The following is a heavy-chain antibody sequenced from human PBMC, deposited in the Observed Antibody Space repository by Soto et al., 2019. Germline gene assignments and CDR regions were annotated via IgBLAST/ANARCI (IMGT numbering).Heavy chain of an antibody. CDR2: ITSSSDTI. J-gene: IGHJ6*02. CDR1: GFTFSSFH. V-gene: IGHV3-48*02. CDR3: ARVVVVIQPWYYYSFDV. Sequence: LRLSCAASGFTFSSFHMNWVRQAPGRGLEWVAYITSSSDTIYYSDSVKGRFTISRDNGKNSLFLQMNSLRDEDTAVYYCARVVVVIQPWYYYSFDVWGQGPTVPVS. D-gene: IGHD3-22*01.